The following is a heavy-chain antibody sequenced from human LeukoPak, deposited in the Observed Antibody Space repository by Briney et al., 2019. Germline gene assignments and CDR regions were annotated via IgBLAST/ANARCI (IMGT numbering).Heavy chain of an antibody. CDR3: ARAKRDYYDNSGYESYYNFMDV. CDR2: INHSGRT. CDR1: GGSLSGYN. Sequence: PSETLSLTCAVYGGSLSGYNWFWIRQPPGKGLEWIGKINHSGRTNYNPSLKSRVTISLDPSKNQFSLRLNSVTAADTAIYYCARAKRDYYDNSGYESYYNFMDVWGKGTTVTVSS. V-gene: IGHV4-34*01. J-gene: IGHJ6*03. D-gene: IGHD3-22*01.